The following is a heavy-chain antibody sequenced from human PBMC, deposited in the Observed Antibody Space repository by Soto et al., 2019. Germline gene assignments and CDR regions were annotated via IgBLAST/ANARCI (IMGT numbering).Heavy chain of an antibody. D-gene: IGHD4-17*01. CDR1: GFTVSSNN. CDR3: ATDYGGNSGVCFDY. V-gene: IGHV3-53*01. J-gene: IGHJ4*02. CDR2: IYSGGST. Sequence: GGSLRLSCAASGFTVSSNNMSWVRQAPGKGLEWVSVIYSGGSTYYADSVKGRFTISRDNSKNTLYLQMNSLRAEDTAVYYCATDYGGNSGVCFDYWGQGTLVTVSS.